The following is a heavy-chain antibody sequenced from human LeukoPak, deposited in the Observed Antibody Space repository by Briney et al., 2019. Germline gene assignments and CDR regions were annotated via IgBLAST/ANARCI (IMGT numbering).Heavy chain of an antibody. Sequence: GGSLRLSCAASGFTVSSNYMSWVRQAPGKGLEWVSSISSSSSYIYYADSVKGRFTISRDNAKNSLYLQMNSLRAEDTAVYYCARDTIMVRGVIGYYGMTSGAKGPRSPSPQ. D-gene: IGHD3-10*01. CDR3: ARDTIMVRGVIGYYGMTS. J-gene: IGHJ6*04. CDR1: GFTVSSNY. V-gene: IGHV3-21*01. CDR2: ISSSSSYI.